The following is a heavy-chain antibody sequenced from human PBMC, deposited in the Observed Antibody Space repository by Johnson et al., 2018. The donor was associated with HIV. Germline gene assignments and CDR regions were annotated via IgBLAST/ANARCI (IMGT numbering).Heavy chain of an antibody. V-gene: IGHV3-30-3*01. Sequence: QVQLVESGGGVVQPGRSLRLSCAASGFTFSSYAMHWVRQAPGKGLEWVAVISYDGINKYYADSVKGRFTISRDNSKNTLYLQMNSLRAEDTAVYYCARDWGTRGWDDAFDIWGQGTMVTVSS. D-gene: IGHD3-16*01. J-gene: IGHJ3*02. CDR2: ISYDGINK. CDR3: ARDWGTRGWDDAFDI. CDR1: GFTFSSYA.